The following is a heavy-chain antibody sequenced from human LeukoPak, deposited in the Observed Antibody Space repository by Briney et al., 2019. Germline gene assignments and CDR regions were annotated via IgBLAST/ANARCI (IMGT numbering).Heavy chain of an antibody. D-gene: IGHD3-3*01. CDR1: GGSFSGYY. Sequence: SETLPLTCAVYGGSFSGYYWSWIRQPPGKGLEWIGEINHSGSTNYNPSLKSRVTISVDTSKNQFSLKLSSVTAADTAVYYCARLLDLVRPDYWGQGTLVTVSS. J-gene: IGHJ4*02. V-gene: IGHV4-34*01. CDR2: INHSGST. CDR3: ARLLDLVRPDY.